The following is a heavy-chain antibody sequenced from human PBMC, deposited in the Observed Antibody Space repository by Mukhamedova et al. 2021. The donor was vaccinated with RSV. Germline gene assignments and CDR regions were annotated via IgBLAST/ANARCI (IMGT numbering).Heavy chain of an antibody. J-gene: IGHJ4*02. V-gene: IGHV1-46*01. Sequence: GIINPDGGSTGYAQKFQGRVTMTRDTSTSTVYMELSNLTSDDTAVYYCARDITSSWFPQDYWGQGTLVTVSS. CDR3: ARDITSSWFPQDY. D-gene: IGHD6-13*01. CDR2: INPDGGST.